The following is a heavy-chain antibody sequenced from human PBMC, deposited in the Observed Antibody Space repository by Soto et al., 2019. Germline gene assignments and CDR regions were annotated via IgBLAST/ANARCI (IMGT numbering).Heavy chain of an antibody. CDR2: IYYGGPT. CDR1: GGSISSGAYY. Sequence: QVQLQESGPGLVKPSQTLSLTCTVSGGSISSGAYYWSWIRQFPGKGPEWSGYIYYGGPTYYNPPLKSRVTISLDTSKNQFSLKLSSVTAADTAVYYCARSRDSSGWYYFDYWGQGTLVTVSS. V-gene: IGHV4-31*03. D-gene: IGHD6-19*01. J-gene: IGHJ4*02. CDR3: ARSRDSSGWYYFDY.